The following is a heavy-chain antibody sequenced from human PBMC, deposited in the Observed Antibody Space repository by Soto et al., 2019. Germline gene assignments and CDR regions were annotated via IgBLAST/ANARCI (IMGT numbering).Heavy chain of an antibody. Sequence: GASVKVSCKASGYSFTGLDINWVRQTTGQGLEWMGWMQPSSGRTGYAQKFQGRVTMTRDTSINTAYMELSSLTSDDTAVYFCATLSAPTDYWGQGTLVTVSS. D-gene: IGHD3-3*01. CDR2: MQPSSGRT. CDR1: GYSFTGLD. V-gene: IGHV1-8*01. CDR3: ATLSAPTDY. J-gene: IGHJ4*02.